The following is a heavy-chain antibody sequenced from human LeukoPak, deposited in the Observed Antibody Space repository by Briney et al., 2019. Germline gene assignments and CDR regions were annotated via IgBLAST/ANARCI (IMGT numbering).Heavy chain of an antibody. CDR3: ARDIEDASGREGEPDAFDI. V-gene: IGHV3-33*01. D-gene: IGHD3-10*01. J-gene: IGHJ3*02. CDR1: GFTFSSYG. CDR2: IWYDGSNK. Sequence: GGSLRLSCAASGFTFSSYGMHWGRQAPGKGLEWVAVIWYDGSNKYYADSVKGRFTISRDNSKNTLYLQMNSLRAEDTAVYYCARDIEDASGREGEPDAFDIWGQGTIVSVS.